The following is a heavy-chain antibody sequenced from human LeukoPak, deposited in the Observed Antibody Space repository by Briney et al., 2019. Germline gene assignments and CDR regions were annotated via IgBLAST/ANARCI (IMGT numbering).Heavy chain of an antibody. D-gene: IGHD3-16*01. CDR3: ASGWGSYTFFDY. J-gene: IGHJ4*02. CDR1: GGSISSYY. CDR2: IYYSGST. Sequence: SETLSLTCTVSGGSISSYYWSWIRQPPGKGLEWIGYIYYSGSTNYDPSLKSRVTISVDTSKNQFSLKLSSVTAADTAVYYCASGWGSYTFFDYWGQGPLVTVSS. V-gene: IGHV4-59*08.